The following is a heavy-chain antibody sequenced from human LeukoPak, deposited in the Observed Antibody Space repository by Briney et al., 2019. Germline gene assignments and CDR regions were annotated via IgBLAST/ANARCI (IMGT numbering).Heavy chain of an antibody. J-gene: IGHJ6*03. Sequence: GGSLRLSCAASGFTFSSYGMHWVRQAPGKGLEWVAFIRYEGSNKDYADSVKGRFTISRDNSKNTLYLQMNSLRAEDTAVYYCAKDAGWSHITGDYYYYMGVWGKGTTVTVSS. CDR1: GFTFSSYG. V-gene: IGHV3-30*02. CDR2: IRYEGSNK. CDR3: AKDAGWSHITGDYYYYMGV. D-gene: IGHD1-26*01.